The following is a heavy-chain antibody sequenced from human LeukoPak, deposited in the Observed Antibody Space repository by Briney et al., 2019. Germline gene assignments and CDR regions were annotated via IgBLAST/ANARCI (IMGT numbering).Heavy chain of an antibody. V-gene: IGHV1-18*01. CDR3: ARVGYCSSTSCYSPFDY. D-gene: IGHD2-2*01. CDR2: ISAYNGNT. Sequence: ASVKVSRKASGYTFTSYGISWVRQAPGQGLEWMGWISAYNGNTNYAQKLQGRVTMTTDTSTSTAYMELRSLRSDDTAVYYCARVGYCSSTSCYSPFDYWGQGTLVTVSS. J-gene: IGHJ4*02. CDR1: GYTFTSYG.